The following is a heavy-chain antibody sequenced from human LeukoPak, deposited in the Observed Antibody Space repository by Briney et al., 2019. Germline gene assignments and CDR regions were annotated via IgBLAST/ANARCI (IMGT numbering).Heavy chain of an antibody. CDR1: GGSISSSSYY. V-gene: IGHV4-39*07. J-gene: IGHJ5*02. Sequence: SETLSLTCTVSGGSISSSSYYWDWIRQPPGKGLEWIGSIYYSGSTYYNPSLKSRVTISVDTSKNQFSLKLSSVTAADTAVYYCAKGDPFRAGWFDPWGQGILVTVSS. CDR2: IYYSGST. D-gene: IGHD6-13*01. CDR3: AKGDPFRAGWFDP.